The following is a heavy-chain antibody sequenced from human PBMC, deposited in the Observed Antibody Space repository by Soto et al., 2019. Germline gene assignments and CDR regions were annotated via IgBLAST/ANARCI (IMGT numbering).Heavy chain of an antibody. CDR1: GFTFSSHS. CDR3: AKVTGYYMDH. CDR2: ISSSSTYI. Sequence: EVQVVESGGGLVKPGGSLRLSCAASGFTFSSHSMNWVRQAPGKGLEWVSNISSSSTYIYYADSVKGRFTISRDNAKNSLYLQMNSLRAEDTAVYYCAKVTGYYMDHWGQGTLVTVSS. J-gene: IGHJ4*02. D-gene: IGHD3-9*01. V-gene: IGHV3-21*04.